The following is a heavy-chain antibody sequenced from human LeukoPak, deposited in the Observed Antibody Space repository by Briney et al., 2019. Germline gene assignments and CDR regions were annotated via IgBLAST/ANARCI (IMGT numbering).Heavy chain of an antibody. CDR2: INTDGSST. CDR1: GFTFDDFA. Sequence: GGSLRLSCAASGFTFDDFAMHWVRQAPGKGLVWVSHINTDGSSTNYADSVRGRFTVSRDNAKNTLNLQMNSLRVEDTAVYYCARDNGGVDYWGQGTLVTVSS. J-gene: IGHJ4*02. V-gene: IGHV3-74*01. CDR3: ARDNGGVDY. D-gene: IGHD2-8*01.